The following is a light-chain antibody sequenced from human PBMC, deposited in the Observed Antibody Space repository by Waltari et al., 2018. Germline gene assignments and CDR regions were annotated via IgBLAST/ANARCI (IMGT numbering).Light chain of an antibody. V-gene: IGLV1-44*01. CDR2: SNN. CDR3: ASWDSGLNGYI. CDR1: SSNIGSYP. Sequence: QSVLTLPPSASGPPGQTVTISCSGSSSNIGSYPVNWYQQVSGAAPKLLIHSNNQRPSGVPDPFSGSRSGTSASLVISGLQSEDEAEYYCASWDSGLNGYIFATGTKVTV. J-gene: IGLJ1*01.